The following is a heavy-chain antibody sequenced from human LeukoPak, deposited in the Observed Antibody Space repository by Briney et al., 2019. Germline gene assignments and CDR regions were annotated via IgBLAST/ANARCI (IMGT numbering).Heavy chain of an antibody. CDR3: AKPLYCNSNSCYEALVVD. Sequence: GGSLRLTCAASGFTFSSYAWNWVRQTPGKGLEGVSVISRSGGRTYYADSVKGGFTISKYNSKNTVYLQMNSLRAEDTAVYHCAKPLYCNSNSCYEALVVDWGQGTLFTVSA. CDR1: GFTFSSYA. D-gene: IGHD2/OR15-2a*01. V-gene: IGHV3-23*01. CDR2: ISRSGGRT. J-gene: IGHJ4*02.